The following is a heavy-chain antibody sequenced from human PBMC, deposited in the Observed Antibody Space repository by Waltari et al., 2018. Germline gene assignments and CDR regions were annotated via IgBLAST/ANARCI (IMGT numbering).Heavy chain of an antibody. CDR3: ACGYSSSWYHY. J-gene: IGHJ4*02. CDR1: GYTFTSYA. D-gene: IGHD6-13*01. CDR2: MSPNSGNT. V-gene: IGHV1-8*01. Sequence: QVQLVQSGAEVKKPGASVKVSCKASGYTFTSYAINWVRQANGQGLEWMGWMSPNSGNTGYAQKFQGRVTMTRNTSISTAYMELSSLRSEDAAVYYCACGYSSSWYHYWGQGTLVTVSS.